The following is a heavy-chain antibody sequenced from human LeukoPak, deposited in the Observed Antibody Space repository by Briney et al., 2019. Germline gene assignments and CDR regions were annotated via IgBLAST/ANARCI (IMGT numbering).Heavy chain of an antibody. V-gene: IGHV3-13*01. Sequence: GGSLRLSCAASGFTFSSYDMHWVRQATGKGLEWVSAIGTAGDTYYPGSVKGRFTISRENAKNSLYLQMNSLRAGDTAVYYCARGRLYGDPFDYWGQGTLVTVSS. CDR2: IGTAGDT. CDR3: ARGRLYGDPFDY. CDR1: GFTFSSYD. D-gene: IGHD4-17*01. J-gene: IGHJ4*02.